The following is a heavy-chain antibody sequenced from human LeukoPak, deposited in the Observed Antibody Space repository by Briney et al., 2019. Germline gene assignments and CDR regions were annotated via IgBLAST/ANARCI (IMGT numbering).Heavy chain of an antibody. D-gene: IGHD3-10*01. CDR3: VRGPYGSGTYAYAFDI. J-gene: IGHJ3*02. Sequence: SETLSLTCTVSGGSISNYYWSLIRQPAGKGLEWIGRIYNSENTNYNPSLKSRVTISVDKSKNQFSLKLSSVTAADTAVYYCVRGPYGSGTYAYAFDIWGQGTMVTVSS. CDR1: GGSISNYY. CDR2: IYNSENT. V-gene: IGHV4-4*07.